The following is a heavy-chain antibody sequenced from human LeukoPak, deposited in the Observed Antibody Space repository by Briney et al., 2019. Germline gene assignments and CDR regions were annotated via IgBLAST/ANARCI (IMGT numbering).Heavy chain of an antibody. CDR3: ARTYSSSSRFYDY. Sequence: SETLSLTCAVYGGSFSGYYWSWIRQPPGKGLEWIGEINHSGSTNYNPSLKSRVTMSVDTSKNQFSLNLSSVTAADTAVYYCARTYSSSSRFYDYWGQGTLVTVSS. CDR2: INHSGST. V-gene: IGHV4-34*01. J-gene: IGHJ4*02. D-gene: IGHD6-13*01. CDR1: GGSFSGYY.